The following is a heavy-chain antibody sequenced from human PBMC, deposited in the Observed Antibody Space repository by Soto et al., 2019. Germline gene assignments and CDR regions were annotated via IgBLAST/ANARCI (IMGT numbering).Heavy chain of an antibody. CDR2: MNPNSGNT. CDR1: GYTFTSYD. Sequence: GASVKVSCKASGYTFTSYDINWVRQATGQGLEWMGWMNPNSGNTGYAQKFQGRVTMTRNTSISTAYMELSSLRSEDTAVYYCARGVRNYDFWSGYPQDYYYYMDVWGKGTTVTVSS. J-gene: IGHJ6*03. V-gene: IGHV1-8*01. CDR3: ARGVRNYDFWSGYPQDYYYYMDV. D-gene: IGHD3-3*01.